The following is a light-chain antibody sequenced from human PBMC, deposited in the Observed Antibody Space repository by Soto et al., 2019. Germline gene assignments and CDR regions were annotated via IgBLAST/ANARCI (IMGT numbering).Light chain of an antibody. CDR2: EVS. Sequence: QSALTQPASVSGSPGQSITISCAGTSSDVGGFNYVSWYQQHPGKAPKLMIYEVSNRPSGVSNRFSGSTSGNTASLTISCLQVEDESDYYCSSYTSISTYVFGTGTKLTVL. V-gene: IGLV2-14*01. CDR3: SSYTSISTYV. CDR1: SSDVGGFNY. J-gene: IGLJ1*01.